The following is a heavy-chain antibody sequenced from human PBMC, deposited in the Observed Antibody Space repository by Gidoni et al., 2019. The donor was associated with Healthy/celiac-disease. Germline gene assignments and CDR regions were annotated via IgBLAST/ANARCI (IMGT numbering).Heavy chain of an antibody. CDR2: IIPIVGTA. V-gene: IGHV1-69*01. Sequence: QVQLVQSGAEVKKPGSSVKVSCKAPGGTFSSYAIRWVRQPPGQGLEWMGGIIPIVGTANYAQKFQGRVTITADESTSTAYMELSSLRSEDTAVYDCARGYGWSEGPFDYWGQGTLVTVSS. CDR1: GGTFSSYA. J-gene: IGHJ4*02. CDR3: ARGYGWSEGPFDY. D-gene: IGHD6-19*01.